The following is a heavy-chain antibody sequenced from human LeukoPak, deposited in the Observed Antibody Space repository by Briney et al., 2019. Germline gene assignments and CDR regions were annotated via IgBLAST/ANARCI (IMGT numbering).Heavy chain of an antibody. Sequence: SVKVSCKASGGTFSSYAISWVRQAPGQGLEWMGGIIPIFGTANYAQKFQGRVTITADESTSTAYMELSSLRSEDTAVYYCADTDCSSTSCLDYWGQGTLVTGSS. J-gene: IGHJ4*02. CDR1: GGTFSSYA. CDR3: ADTDCSSTSCLDY. D-gene: IGHD2-2*01. V-gene: IGHV1-69*13. CDR2: IIPIFGTA.